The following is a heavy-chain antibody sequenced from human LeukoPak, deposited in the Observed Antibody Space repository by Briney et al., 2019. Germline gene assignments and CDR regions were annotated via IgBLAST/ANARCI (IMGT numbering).Heavy chain of an antibody. J-gene: IGHJ4*02. Sequence: PGGSLGLSCAASGFTFSNYWMSWVRQAPGKGLEWVANIKQDGSEKYYVDSVKGRFTISRDNAKSSLYLQMNSLTAEDTAVYYCAREGYSYLVYYFDNWGQGTLVTVSS. CDR1: GFTFSNYW. CDR2: IKQDGSEK. D-gene: IGHD5-18*01. CDR3: AREGYSYLVYYFDN. V-gene: IGHV3-7*01.